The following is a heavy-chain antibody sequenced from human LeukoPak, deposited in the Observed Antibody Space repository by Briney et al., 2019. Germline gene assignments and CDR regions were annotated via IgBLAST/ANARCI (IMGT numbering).Heavy chain of an antibody. J-gene: IGHJ4*02. V-gene: IGHV4-34*01. Sequence: PSETLSLTCAVYGGSFCGYYWSWIRQPPGKGLEWIGEINHSGSTNYNPSLKSRVTISVDTSKNQFSLKLSSVTAADTAVYHCASRYYYDSSALYYFDYWGQGTLVTVSS. D-gene: IGHD3-22*01. CDR3: ASRYYYDSSALYYFDY. CDR1: GGSFCGYY. CDR2: INHSGST.